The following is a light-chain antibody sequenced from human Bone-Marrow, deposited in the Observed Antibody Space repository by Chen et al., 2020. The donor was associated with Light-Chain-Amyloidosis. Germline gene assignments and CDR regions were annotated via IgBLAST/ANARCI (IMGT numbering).Light chain of an antibody. J-gene: IGLJ2*01. CDR1: DLPTKY. CDR2: RDT. V-gene: IGLV3-25*03. CDR3: QSADSSGTYEVI. Sequence: SYELTQPPSVSVSPGQTARITCSGDDLPTKYAYWYQQKPGQAPVLVIHRDTERPSGISERFSGSSSGTTATLTISGVQAEDGADYPCQSADSSGTYEVICGGGTKLTVL.